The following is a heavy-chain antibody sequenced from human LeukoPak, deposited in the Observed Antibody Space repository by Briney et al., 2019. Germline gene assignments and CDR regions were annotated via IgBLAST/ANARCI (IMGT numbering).Heavy chain of an antibody. Sequence: PSETLSLTCAVSGGSISSSNWWSWVRQPPGKGLEWIGHIYYSGSTNYNPSLKSRVTISIGTSKNQFSLKLSSVTAADTAVYYCARGDFSGGYCYDYWGQGTLVTVSS. V-gene: IGHV4-4*02. CDR1: GGSISSSNW. CDR3: ARGDFSGGYCYDY. J-gene: IGHJ4*02. D-gene: IGHD2-15*01. CDR2: IYYSGST.